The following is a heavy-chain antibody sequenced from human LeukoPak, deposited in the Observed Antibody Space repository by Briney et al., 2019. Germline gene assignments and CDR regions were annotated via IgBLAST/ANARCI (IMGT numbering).Heavy chain of an antibody. CDR3: ARDDNLAKNTMIQGY. CDR2: INPSGGST. D-gene: IGHD3-22*01. V-gene: IGHV1-46*01. J-gene: IGHJ4*02. Sequence: ASVKVSCKASGGNFTSYGISWVRQAPGQGLEWMGIINPSGGSTSYAQKFQGRVTMTRDTSTSTVYMELSSLRSEDTAVYYCARDDNLAKNTMIQGYWGQGTLVTVSS. CDR1: GGNFTSYG.